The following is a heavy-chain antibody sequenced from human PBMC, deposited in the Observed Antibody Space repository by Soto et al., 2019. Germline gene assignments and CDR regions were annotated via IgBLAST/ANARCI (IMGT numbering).Heavy chain of an antibody. J-gene: IGHJ6*02. CDR1: GFTFSSYG. V-gene: IGHV3-30*18. CDR3: AKDFLTCSSTSCSWWLRSNNRKYGMDV. Sequence: GGSLRLSCAASGFTFSSYGMPWVRQAPGKGLEGVAVISYVGSNKYYADSVKGRFTISRDNSKNTLYLQMNSLRAEDTAVYYCAKDFLTCSSTSCSWWLRSNNRKYGMDVWGQGTTVTVSS. D-gene: IGHD2-2*01. CDR2: ISYVGSNK.